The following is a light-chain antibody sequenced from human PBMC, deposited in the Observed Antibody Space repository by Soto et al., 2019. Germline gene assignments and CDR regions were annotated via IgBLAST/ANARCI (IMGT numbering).Light chain of an antibody. CDR2: EVS. V-gene: IGKV2D-29*02. CDR3: MQSTQLPPT. CDR1: QSLLHITGETF. J-gene: IGKJ5*01. Sequence: DVVMTQTPLSLSVAPGHPSSVCCKSSQSLLHITGETFLFWYLQKPGQSPQLLIYEVSTRVSGVPDRFSGSGSGTDFTLEISRVETDDVGIYYCMQSTQLPPTFGQGRRLE.